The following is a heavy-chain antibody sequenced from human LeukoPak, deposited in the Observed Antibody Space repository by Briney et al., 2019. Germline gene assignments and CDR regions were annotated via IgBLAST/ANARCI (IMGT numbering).Heavy chain of an antibody. CDR1: GGSISSYY. J-gene: IGHJ6*02. V-gene: IGHV4-4*07. CDR2: IYTSGST. CDR3: AREASDYGSGTHPPRYYYGMDV. Sequence: SETLSLTCTVSGGSISSYYWSWIRQPAGKGLEWIGRIYTSGSTNYNPSLKSRVTMSVDTSKNQFSLKLSSVTAADTAVYYCAREASDYGSGTHPPRYYYGMDVWGQGTTVTVSS. D-gene: IGHD3-10*01.